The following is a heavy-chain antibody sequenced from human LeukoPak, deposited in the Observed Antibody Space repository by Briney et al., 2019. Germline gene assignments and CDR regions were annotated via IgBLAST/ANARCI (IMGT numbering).Heavy chain of an antibody. V-gene: IGHV4-59*11. CDR2: IYHSGST. Sequence: PSETLSLTCTVSGDSISRHYWSWIRQPPGKGLEWIGYIYHSGSTYYNPSLKSRVTISVDRSKNQFSLKLSSVTAADTAVYYRARAEGGYKLGAFDIWGQGTMVTVSS. J-gene: IGHJ3*02. D-gene: IGHD5-24*01. CDR1: GDSISRHY. CDR3: ARAEGGYKLGAFDI.